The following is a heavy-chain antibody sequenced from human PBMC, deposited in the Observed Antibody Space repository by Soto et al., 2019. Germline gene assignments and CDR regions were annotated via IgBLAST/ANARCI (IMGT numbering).Heavy chain of an antibody. CDR1: GGSISSYY. CDR2: IYYSGST. D-gene: IGHD3-3*01. Sequence: PSETLSLTCTVSGGSISSYYWSCIRQPPWKGPEWIGYIYYSGSTNYNPSLKSRVTISVDTSKNQFSLKLSSVTAADTAVYYCARDSRGYYDFWSGSYYYGMDVWGQGTTVTVSS. J-gene: IGHJ6*02. CDR3: ARDSRGYYDFWSGSYYYGMDV. V-gene: IGHV4-59*01.